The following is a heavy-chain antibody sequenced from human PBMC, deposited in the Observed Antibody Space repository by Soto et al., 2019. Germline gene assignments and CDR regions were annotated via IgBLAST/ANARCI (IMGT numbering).Heavy chain of an antibody. Sequence: SETLSLTCTVSGGSISSSSYYWGWIRQPPGKGLEWIGSIYYSGSTYYNPSLKSRVTISVDTSKNQFSLKLSSVTAADTAVYYCARHRATDYGDYVIDYWGQGTLVTVSS. V-gene: IGHV4-39*01. D-gene: IGHD4-17*01. CDR2: IYYSGST. J-gene: IGHJ4*02. CDR1: GGSISSSSYY. CDR3: ARHRATDYGDYVIDY.